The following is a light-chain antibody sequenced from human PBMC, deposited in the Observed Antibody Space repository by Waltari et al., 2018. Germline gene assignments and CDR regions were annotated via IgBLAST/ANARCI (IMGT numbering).Light chain of an antibody. Sequence: QSVLTQPPSASGTPGQRVTISCAGSSSNIGRNYVYWYQQLPGTAPKLLISRNNPRPSGVPDRFSGSKSGTSVSLAISGLRSEDEADYYCAAWDDSLSGPVFGGGTKLTVL. CDR1: SSNIGRNY. CDR3: AAWDDSLSGPV. V-gene: IGLV1-47*01. CDR2: RNN. J-gene: IGLJ2*01.